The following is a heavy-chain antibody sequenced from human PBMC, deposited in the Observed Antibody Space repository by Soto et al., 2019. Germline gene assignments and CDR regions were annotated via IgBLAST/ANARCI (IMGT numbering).Heavy chain of an antibody. CDR2: ISSSSSTI. CDR1: VFTFSSYS. Sequence: GGSLRLSCAASVFTFSSYSMNWVRQAPGKGLEWVSYISSSSSTIYYADSVKGRFTISRDNAKNSLYLQMNSLRDEDTAVYYCARERVVIQEARIYYYGMDVWGQGTTVTVSS. V-gene: IGHV3-48*02. D-gene: IGHD3-22*01. CDR3: ARERVVIQEARIYYYGMDV. J-gene: IGHJ6*02.